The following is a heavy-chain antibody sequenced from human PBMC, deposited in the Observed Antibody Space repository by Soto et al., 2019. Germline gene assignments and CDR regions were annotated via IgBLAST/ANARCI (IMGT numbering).Heavy chain of an antibody. J-gene: IGHJ4*02. CDR3: AKHMRLLELAPNFDY. CDR2: ISYDGSNK. V-gene: IGHV3-30*18. D-gene: IGHD2-21*01. CDR1: GFTFSSYG. Sequence: QVQLVESGGGVVQPGRSLRLSCAASGFTFSSYGMHWVRQAPGKGLEWVAVISYDGSNKYYADSVKGRFTISRDNSKNTRYLKLNSLRDEDTGMYYCAKHMRLLELAPNFDYWGQGTLVNLS.